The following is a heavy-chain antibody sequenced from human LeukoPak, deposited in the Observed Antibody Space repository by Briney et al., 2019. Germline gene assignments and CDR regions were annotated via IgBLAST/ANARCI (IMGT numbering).Heavy chain of an antibody. Sequence: PSETLSLTCTVSGGSISSSNYYWVWIRRPPGKGLEWVGSIYYSGSTYYNPSLKSRVTMSVDTSKNQFSLKLSSVTAADTAVYYCARHVGDYGGNSDAFDIWGQGTMVTVSS. CDR3: ARHVGDYGGNSDAFDI. D-gene: IGHD4-23*01. V-gene: IGHV4-39*01. J-gene: IGHJ3*02. CDR1: GGSISSSNYY. CDR2: IYYSGST.